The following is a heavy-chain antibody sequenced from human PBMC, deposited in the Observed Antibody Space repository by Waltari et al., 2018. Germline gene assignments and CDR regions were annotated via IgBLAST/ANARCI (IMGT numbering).Heavy chain of an antibody. Sequence: EVQLVESGGGLVQPGGSLSLSCAASGFPFRSYSTHWVRQAPGKGLVWVSRINSDGSGTSYADSVKGRFTISRDNAKNTLYLQLNSLRVEDTAVYYCAREPSPDSSGYFYYYMDVWGKGTTVTVSS. CDR1: GFPFRSYS. J-gene: IGHJ6*03. V-gene: IGHV3-74*01. CDR2: INSDGSGT. D-gene: IGHD3-22*01. CDR3: AREPSPDSSGYFYYYMDV.